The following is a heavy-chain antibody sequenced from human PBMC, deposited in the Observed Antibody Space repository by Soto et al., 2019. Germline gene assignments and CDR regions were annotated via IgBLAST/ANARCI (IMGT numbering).Heavy chain of an antibody. D-gene: IGHD4-17*01. CDR3: AKDSLKNVYGDSLDY. V-gene: IGHV3-23*01. CDR2: ISGSGGST. J-gene: IGHJ4*02. CDR1: GFTFSSYA. Sequence: EVQLLESGGGLVQPEGSLRLSCAASGFTFSSYAMSWVRQAPGKGLEWVSAISGSGGSTYYADSVKGRFTISRDNSKNTLYLQMNSLRAEDTAVYYCAKDSLKNVYGDSLDYWGQGTLVTVSS.